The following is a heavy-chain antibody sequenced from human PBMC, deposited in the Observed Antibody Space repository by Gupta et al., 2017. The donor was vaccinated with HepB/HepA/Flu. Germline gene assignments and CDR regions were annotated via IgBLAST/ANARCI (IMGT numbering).Heavy chain of an antibody. Sequence: EVRLVESGGALVQPGGSLRLSCVAPGFPVPNNYMGWVRQAPGKGLDWVSFIYSNGRTYFADSVKGRFSVSRDSSKNTMFLQMNSLRAADTATYYCARNPGASEWSWGQGTLVTVSS. V-gene: IGHV3-66*01. D-gene: IGHD3-3*01. J-gene: IGHJ5*02. CDR1: GFPVPNNY. CDR2: IYSNGRT. CDR3: ARNPGASEWS.